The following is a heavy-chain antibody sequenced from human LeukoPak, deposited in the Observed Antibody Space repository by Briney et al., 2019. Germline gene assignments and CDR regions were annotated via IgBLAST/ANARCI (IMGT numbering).Heavy chain of an antibody. Sequence: ASVKVSCKASGYTFTGYYMHWVRQAPGQGLEWMGWINPNSGGTNYAQKFQGRVTMTRDTSISTAYMELSRLRSEDTAVYYCAREEEWELPGKDYYYYYMDVWGKGTTVTVSS. D-gene: IGHD1-26*01. CDR2: INPNSGGT. V-gene: IGHV1-2*02. CDR3: AREEEWELPGKDYYYYYMDV. CDR1: GYTFTGYY. J-gene: IGHJ6*03.